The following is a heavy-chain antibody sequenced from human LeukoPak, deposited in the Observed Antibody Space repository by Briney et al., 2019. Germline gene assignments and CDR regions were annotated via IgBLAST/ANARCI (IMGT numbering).Heavy chain of an antibody. CDR2: IRSKAYGGTT. D-gene: IGHD5-18*01. V-gene: IGHV3-49*04. CDR1: GFTFGDYA. Sequence: SGGSLRLSCTASGFTFGDYAMSWVRQAPGKGLEWVGFIRSKAYGGTTEYAASVKGRFTISRDDSKSIAYLQMNSLKTEDTAVYYCTRARTAMGSNFDYWGQGTLVTVSS. CDR3: TRARTAMGSNFDY. J-gene: IGHJ4*02.